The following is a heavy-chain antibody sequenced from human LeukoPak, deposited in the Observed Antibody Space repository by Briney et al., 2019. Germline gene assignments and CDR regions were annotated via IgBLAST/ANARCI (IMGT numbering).Heavy chain of an antibody. J-gene: IGHJ4*02. CDR2: IKQDGSEK. V-gene: IGHV3-7*01. CDR1: GFTFSSYW. CDR3: ARDSRWYALDY. D-gene: IGHD4-23*01. Sequence: GGSLRLSCAASGFTFSSYWMSWVRQAPGKGLEWVANIKQDGSEKYYVGSVKGRFTISRDNARNSLYLQMNSLRAEDTAVYYCARDSRWYALDYWGQGTLVTVSS.